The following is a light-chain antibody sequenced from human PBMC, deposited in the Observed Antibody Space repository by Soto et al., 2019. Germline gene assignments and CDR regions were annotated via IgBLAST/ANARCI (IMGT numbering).Light chain of an antibody. CDR1: QSVSSY. J-gene: IGKJ5*01. Sequence: ELVLTQSPATLSLSPGDSATLSCRASQSVSSYLAWYQQKPGKAPRLLIYDASNRANGIPARFSGSGSGTDFTLTISSLEPEDFAVYYCQQGITFGQGTRLEIK. V-gene: IGKV3-11*01. CDR3: QQGIT. CDR2: DAS.